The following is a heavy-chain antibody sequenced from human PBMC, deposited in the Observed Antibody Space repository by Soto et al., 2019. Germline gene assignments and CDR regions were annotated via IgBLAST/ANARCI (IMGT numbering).Heavy chain of an antibody. D-gene: IGHD6-13*01. CDR3: AITARAAAGTGFDY. J-gene: IGHJ4*02. Sequence: GGSLRLSCAASGFTFSSYEMNWVRQAPGKGLEWVSYISSSGSTIYYADSVKGRFTISRDNAKNSLYLQMNSLRAEDTAVYYCAITARAAAGTGFDYWGQGTLVTVSS. V-gene: IGHV3-48*03. CDR1: GFTFSSYE. CDR2: ISSSGSTI.